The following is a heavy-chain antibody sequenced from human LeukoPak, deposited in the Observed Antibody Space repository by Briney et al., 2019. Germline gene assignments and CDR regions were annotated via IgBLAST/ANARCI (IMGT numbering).Heavy chain of an antibody. J-gene: IGHJ6*03. Sequence: GGSLRLSCAASGFSFDSYSMIWVRQAPGKGLEWVANIKQDGSEKYYVDSVKGRFTISRDNAKNSLYLQMNSLRAEDTAVYYCARVSYYDSSGYLLGDYYYYYMDVWGKGTTVTVSS. CDR2: IKQDGSEK. CDR3: ARVSYYDSSGYLLGDYYYYYMDV. D-gene: IGHD3-22*01. V-gene: IGHV3-7*01. CDR1: GFSFDSYS.